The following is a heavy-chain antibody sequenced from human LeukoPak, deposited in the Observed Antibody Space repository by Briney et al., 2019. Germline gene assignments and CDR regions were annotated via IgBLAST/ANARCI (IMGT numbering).Heavy chain of an antibody. J-gene: IGHJ5*02. V-gene: IGHV4-38-2*01. CDR3: ARGQLRYFDWLLFGGDWFDP. CDR1: GYSISSGYY. CDR2: IYHSGST. D-gene: IGHD3-9*01. Sequence: SETPSLTCAVSGYSISSGYYWGWIRQPPGKGLEWIGSIYHSGSTCYNPSLKSRVTISVDTSKNQFSLKLSSVTAADTAVYYCARGQLRYFDWLLFGGDWFDPWGQGTLVTVSS.